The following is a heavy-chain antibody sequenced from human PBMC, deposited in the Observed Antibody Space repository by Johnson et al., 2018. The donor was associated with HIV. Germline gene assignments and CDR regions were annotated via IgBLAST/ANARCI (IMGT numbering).Heavy chain of an antibody. J-gene: IGHJ3*02. CDR3: AKAQRNYRGASDI. CDR2: IRYDGSNG. D-gene: IGHD1-7*01. CDR1: GFIFDDYG. Sequence: QVQLVESGGGLVQPGGSLRLSCAASGFIFDDYGMSWVRQAPGKGLEWVAFIRYDGSNGYYVDSVEGRFTISRDNSNNTLFLQMNSLRSEDTAVYYCAKAQRNYRGASDIWGQGTRVTVSS. V-gene: IGHV3-30*02.